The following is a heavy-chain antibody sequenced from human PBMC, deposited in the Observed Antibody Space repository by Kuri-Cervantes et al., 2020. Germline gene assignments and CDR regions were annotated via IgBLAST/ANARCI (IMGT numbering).Heavy chain of an antibody. CDR3: AKDRALRDGSDY. CDR1: GFSFSNYA. CDR2: ISDSGGRT. V-gene: IGHV3-23*01. Sequence: GESLKISCAASGFSFSNYAMSWVRQAPGKGLEWVSAISDSGGRTYFADSVKGRFTISRDNSKNTLYLQMNSLRAEDTAVYYCAKDRALRDGSDYWGQGTLVTVSS. J-gene: IGHJ4*02. D-gene: IGHD1-26*01.